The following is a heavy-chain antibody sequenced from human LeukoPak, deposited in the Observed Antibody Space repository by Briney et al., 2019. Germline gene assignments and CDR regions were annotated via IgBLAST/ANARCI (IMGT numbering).Heavy chain of an antibody. Sequence: ASVKVSCKASGYTFTSYDINWVRQATGQGLEWMGWMNPNSGNTGYAQKFQGRVTMTRNTSISTAYMELSSLRSEDTAVYYCARDAGYCSSTSCYQDHWGQGTLVTVSS. D-gene: IGHD2-2*03. CDR3: ARDAGYCSSTSCYQDH. J-gene: IGHJ4*02. CDR1: GYTFTSYD. V-gene: IGHV1-8*01. CDR2: MNPNSGNT.